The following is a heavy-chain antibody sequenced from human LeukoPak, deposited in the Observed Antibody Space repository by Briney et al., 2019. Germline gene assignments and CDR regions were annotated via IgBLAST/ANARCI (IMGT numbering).Heavy chain of an antibody. D-gene: IGHD2-21*02. CDR1: GYTFTSYG. Sequence: ASVKVSCKASGYTFTSYGISWVRQAPGQGLEWMGWISAYNGNTNYAQKLQGRVTMTTDTSTNTAYMELRSLRSDDTAVYYCAGLSTSYCGGDCSMLGLWAFDIWGQGTMVTVSS. CDR3: AGLSTSYCGGDCSMLGLWAFDI. V-gene: IGHV1-18*01. J-gene: IGHJ3*02. CDR2: ISAYNGNT.